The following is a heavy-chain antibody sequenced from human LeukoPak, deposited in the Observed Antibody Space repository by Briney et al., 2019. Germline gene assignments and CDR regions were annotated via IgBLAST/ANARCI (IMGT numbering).Heavy chain of an antibody. CDR1: GGTFSSYA. CDR2: IIPIFGTA. J-gene: IGHJ5*02. CDR3: AGDGLS. V-gene: IGHV1-69*13. D-gene: IGHD6-19*01. Sequence: SVKVSCKASGGTFSSYAISWVRQAPGQGLEWMGGIIPIFGTANYAQKFQGRVTVVVDESTSSTYMELSSLRSEDTAVYYCAGDGLSWGQGTLVTVSS.